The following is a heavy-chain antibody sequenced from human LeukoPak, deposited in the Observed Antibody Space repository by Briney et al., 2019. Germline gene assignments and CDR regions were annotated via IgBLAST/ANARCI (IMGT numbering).Heavy chain of an antibody. CDR3: ARGSPSYGDYLIDY. V-gene: IGHV3-21*01. D-gene: IGHD4-17*01. Sequence: GGSLRLSCAASGFTFSSYSMNRVRQAPGKGLEWVSSISSSSSYIYYADSVKGRFTISRDNAKNSLYLQMNSLRAEDTAVYYCARGSPSYGDYLIDYWGQGTLVTVSS. CDR1: GFTFSSYS. J-gene: IGHJ4*02. CDR2: ISSSSSYI.